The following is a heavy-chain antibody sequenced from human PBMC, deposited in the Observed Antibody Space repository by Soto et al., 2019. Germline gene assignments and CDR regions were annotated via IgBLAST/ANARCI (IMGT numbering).Heavy chain of an antibody. V-gene: IGHV4-31*03. CDR2: IYYSGST. J-gene: IGHJ4*02. CDR1: GGSISSGGYY. Sequence: SETLSLTCTVSGGSISSGGYYWSWIRQHPGKGLEWIGYIYYSGSTYYNPSLKSRVTISVDTSKNQFSLKLSSVTAADTAVYYCARVGTLTGYYFDYWGQGTLVTVSS. CDR3: ARVGTLTGYYFDY. D-gene: IGHD3-9*01.